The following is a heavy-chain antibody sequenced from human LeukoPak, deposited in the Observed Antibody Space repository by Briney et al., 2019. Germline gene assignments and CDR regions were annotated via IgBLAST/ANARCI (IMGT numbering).Heavy chain of an antibody. J-gene: IGHJ4*02. CDR3: AKYMGSSVHYNSVDY. D-gene: IGHD3-22*01. Sequence: GGSLRLSCAASGFIFISYAMSWVRQAPGKGLEWVSVISSSGGSTYYADSVKGRFTISRDNSKNTLYLQMNSLRAEDTAVYYCAKYMGSSVHYNSVDYWGQGTLVTVSS. V-gene: IGHV3-23*01. CDR1: GFIFISYA. CDR2: ISSSGGST.